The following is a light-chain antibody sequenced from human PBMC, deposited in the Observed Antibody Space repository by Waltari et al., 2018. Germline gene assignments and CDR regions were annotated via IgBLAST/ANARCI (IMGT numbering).Light chain of an antibody. CDR1: ASDIGNHNF. CDR2: DFS. Sequence: QSALTQPASVSASPGQSITISCTGTASDIGNHNFVSWYRQHPGKAPQPVIYDFSRRPSAITPRLSDSKVGTTAPLTIFGLQPEDEADYYCNSCTTKGTRVVFGGGTKFSVL. CDR3: NSCTTKGTRVV. V-gene: IGLV2-14*03. J-gene: IGLJ3*02.